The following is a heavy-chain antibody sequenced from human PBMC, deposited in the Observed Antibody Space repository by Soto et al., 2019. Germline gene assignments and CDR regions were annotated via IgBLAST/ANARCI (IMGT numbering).Heavy chain of an antibody. CDR3: ARERGGYTSDF. CDR1: GFSFSNYW. Sequence: EVQLVESGGGLVQPGGSLRLSCAASGFSFSNYWMHWIRQVPGKGLVWVSRINGDGDYTNYADSVKGRFTISRDNAKKTLYLQMNSLRAEDTAVYYCARERGGYTSDFWGQGTLVNVSS. V-gene: IGHV3-74*01. D-gene: IGHD5-12*01. CDR2: INGDGDYT. J-gene: IGHJ4*02.